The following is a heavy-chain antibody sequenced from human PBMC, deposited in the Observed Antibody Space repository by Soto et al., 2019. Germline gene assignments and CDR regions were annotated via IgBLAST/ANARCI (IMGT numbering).Heavy chain of an antibody. CDR3: AINTDTYDFWSGYTYANWFDP. J-gene: IGHJ5*02. CDR2: IFYSGST. CDR1: GGSISSYY. Sequence: KPSETLSLTCTVSGGSISSYYWSWIRQPPGKGLEWIGYIFYSGSTNYNPSLKSRVPISVDTSKNQFSLKLSSVTAADTAVYYCAINTDTYDFWSGYTYANWFDPWGQGTLVTVSS. V-gene: IGHV4-59*01. D-gene: IGHD3-3*01.